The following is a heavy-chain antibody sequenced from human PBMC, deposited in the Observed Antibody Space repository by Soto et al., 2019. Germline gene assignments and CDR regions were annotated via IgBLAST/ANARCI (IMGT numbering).Heavy chain of an antibody. CDR3: AKGRDDSNYLYYFDY. CDR1: GFTFSTYW. CDR2: IKQDGSEK. D-gene: IGHD4-4*01. V-gene: IGHV3-7*01. Sequence: EVQMVESGGDLVQPGGSLRLSCGASGFTFSTYWMTWVRQAPGKGLEWVANIKQDGSEKYYVESVKGRFTISRDNAKNSLYLQMNSLRAEDTAVYYCAKGRDDSNYLYYFDYWGQGTLVTVST. J-gene: IGHJ4*02.